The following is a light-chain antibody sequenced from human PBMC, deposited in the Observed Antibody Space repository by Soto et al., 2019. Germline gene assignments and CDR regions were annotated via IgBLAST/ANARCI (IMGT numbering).Light chain of an antibody. CDR3: QQYNSWPLT. V-gene: IGKV3D-15*01. J-gene: IGKJ4*01. Sequence: EIVMTQSPATLSVSPGERATLSCRASQSVGSDLAWYQQKPGQAPRLVIYDIFTMATGAPTRISGSGSGTEFTLTISSLQSEDFAVYYCQQYNSWPLTFGGGTKVEIK. CDR2: DIF. CDR1: QSVGSD.